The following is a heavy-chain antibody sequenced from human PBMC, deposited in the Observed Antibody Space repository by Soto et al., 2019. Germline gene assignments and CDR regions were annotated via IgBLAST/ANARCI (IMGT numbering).Heavy chain of an antibody. CDR2: ITNKANGYTT. CDR1: GSGFTFGDHY. Sequence: GGSLRLSCVASGSGFTFGDHYMDWVRQAPGKGLDWVGRITNKANGYTTEYAASVNGRFTISRDDSKNSLFLQMNNLKTEDTDVYYCTRGYSSVSIYAFVIWGQEAMVTVSS. CDR3: TRGYSSVSIYAFVI. V-gene: IGHV3-72*01. D-gene: IGHD6-19*01. J-gene: IGHJ3*02.